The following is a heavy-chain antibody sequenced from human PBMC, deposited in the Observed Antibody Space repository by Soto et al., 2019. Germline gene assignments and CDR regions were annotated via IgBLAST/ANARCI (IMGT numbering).Heavy chain of an antibody. CDR3: ARPTGGHDAGGNYMDV. J-gene: IGHJ6*03. CDR1: GGSLSSYP. CDR2: IIPIVGLT. D-gene: IGHD2-8*02. Sequence: QVQLLQSGSEVKKPGSSVKVSCRASGGSLSSYPVTWVRQAPGQGLEWMGRIIPIVGLTNYAQKFPGRVTITADKSTSTAYMELSSLRSDDTAVYYCARPTGGHDAGGNYMDVWGKGTTVIVSS. V-gene: IGHV1-69*02.